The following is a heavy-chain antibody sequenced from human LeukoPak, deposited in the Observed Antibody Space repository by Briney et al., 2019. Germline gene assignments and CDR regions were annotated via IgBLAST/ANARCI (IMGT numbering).Heavy chain of an antibody. Sequence: GGSLRLSCGASGFTFSSYSMNWVRQAPGKGLEWVSSISSSSSYIYYADSVKGRFTISRDNAKNSLYLQMNSLRGEDTAVYYCAKENWVYNWKYDSSGSGINYWGQGTLITVSS. CDR3: AKENWVYNWKYDSSGSGINY. D-gene: IGHD3-22*01. CDR1: GFTFSSYS. CDR2: ISSSSSYI. V-gene: IGHV3-21*04. J-gene: IGHJ4*02.